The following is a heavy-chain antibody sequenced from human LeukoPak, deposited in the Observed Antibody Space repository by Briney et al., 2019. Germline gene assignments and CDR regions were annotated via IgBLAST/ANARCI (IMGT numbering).Heavy chain of an antibody. D-gene: IGHD6-13*01. Sequence: GRSLRLSCAASGFTFSSYAMHWVRQAPGKGLEWVAVISYDGSNKYYADSVKGRSTISRDNSKNTLYLQMNSLRAEDTAVYYCAREPPVGIAAPPYMDVWGQGTTVTVSS. CDR1: GFTFSSYA. CDR3: AREPPVGIAAPPYMDV. CDR2: ISYDGSNK. J-gene: IGHJ6*02. V-gene: IGHV3-30-3*01.